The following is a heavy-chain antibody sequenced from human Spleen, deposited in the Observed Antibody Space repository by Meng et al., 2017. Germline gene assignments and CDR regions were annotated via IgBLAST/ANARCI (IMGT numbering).Heavy chain of an antibody. V-gene: IGHV4-38-2*02. D-gene: IGHD5-24*01. CDR2: IYHSGST. J-gene: IGHJ4*02. CDR1: GFTFSGYT. CDR3: ERDFGVGFGYNSGIDY. Sequence: GSLRLSCAASGFTFSGYTMSWVRHAPGQGLEWIGSIYHSGSTYYNPSLKSRVTISVDTSKNQFSLKLSPVTAADTAGYYCERDFGVGFGYNSGIDYWGQGTLVTVSS.